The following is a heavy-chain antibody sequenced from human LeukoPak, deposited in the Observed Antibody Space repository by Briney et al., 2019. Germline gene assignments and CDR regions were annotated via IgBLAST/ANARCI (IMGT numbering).Heavy chain of an antibody. J-gene: IGHJ4*02. Sequence: GGSLRLSCAACGFTFSSYEMNWVRQAPGKGLEWVSYISSSGSTIYYADSVKGRFTISRDNAKNSLYLQMNSLRAEDTAVYYCARDKLLWFGELQYFDYRGQGTLVTVSS. CDR3: ARDKLLWFGELQYFDY. V-gene: IGHV3-48*03. D-gene: IGHD3-10*01. CDR2: ISSSGSTI. CDR1: GFTFSSYE.